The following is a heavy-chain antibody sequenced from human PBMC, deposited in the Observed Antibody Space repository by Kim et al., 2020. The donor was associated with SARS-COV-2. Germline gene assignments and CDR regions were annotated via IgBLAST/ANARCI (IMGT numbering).Heavy chain of an antibody. Sequence: GVTNYAQKFQGRVTMTRDTSINTAYMDLGRLRSDDTAVYFCATGQLELRQFWGQGTLVTVSS. CDR3: ATGQLELRQF. D-gene: IGHD1-7*01. CDR2: GVT. J-gene: IGHJ4*02. V-gene: IGHV1-2*02.